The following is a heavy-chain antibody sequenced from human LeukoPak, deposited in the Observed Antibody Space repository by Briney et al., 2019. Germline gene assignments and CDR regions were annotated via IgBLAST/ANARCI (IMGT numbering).Heavy chain of an antibody. CDR2: IYTSGST. J-gene: IGHJ4*02. CDR1: GGSISSYY. CDR3: ARSGYSSGWSPFDY. D-gene: IGHD6-19*01. V-gene: IGHV4-4*07. Sequence: SETLPLTCTVSGGSISSYYWSWIRQPAGKGLEWIGRIYTSGSTNYNPSLKSRVTISVDKSKNQFSLKLSSVTAADTAVYYCARSGYSSGWSPFDYWGQGTLVTVSS.